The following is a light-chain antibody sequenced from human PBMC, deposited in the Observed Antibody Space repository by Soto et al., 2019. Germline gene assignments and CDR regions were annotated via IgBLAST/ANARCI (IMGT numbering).Light chain of an antibody. V-gene: IGKV3-15*01. CDR1: QSVSSN. CDR3: QQYAEGTPIT. Sequence: EVVVTQSPATLSVSPGERATLSCRASQSVSSNLAWYQQKPGQAPRLLIYGASTRATGIPARFSGSGSGTEFTLTISRLEPEDFALYFCQQYAEGTPITFGQGTRLEIK. J-gene: IGKJ5*01. CDR2: GAS.